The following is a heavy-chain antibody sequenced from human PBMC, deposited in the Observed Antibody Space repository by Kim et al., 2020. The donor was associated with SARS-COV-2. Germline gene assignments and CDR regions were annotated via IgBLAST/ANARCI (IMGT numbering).Heavy chain of an antibody. D-gene: IGHD6-13*01. CDR2: ISSNGGST. J-gene: IGHJ4*02. Sequence: GGSLRLSCAASGFTFSSYAMHWVRQAPGKGLEYVSAISSNGGSTYYANSVKGRFTISRDNSKNTLYLQMGSLRAEDMAVYYCARGGAYSSSWYPPGYWGQGTLVTVSS. CDR1: GFTFSSYA. V-gene: IGHV3-64*01. CDR3: ARGGAYSSSWYPPGY.